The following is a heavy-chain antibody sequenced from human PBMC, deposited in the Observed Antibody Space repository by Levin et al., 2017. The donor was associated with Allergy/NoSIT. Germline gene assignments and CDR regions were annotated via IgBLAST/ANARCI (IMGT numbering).Heavy chain of an antibody. CDR2: ISGSGGST. D-gene: IGHD6-19*01. V-gene: IGHV3-23*01. CDR1: GFTFSSYA. Sequence: PGGSLRLSCAASGFTFSSYAMSWVRQAPGKGLEWVSAISGSGGSTYYADSVKGRFTISRDNSKNTLYLQMNSLRAEDTAVYYCAKDVPSAVAGTWIKNYFDYWGQGTLVTVSS. J-gene: IGHJ4*02. CDR3: AKDVPSAVAGTWIKNYFDY.